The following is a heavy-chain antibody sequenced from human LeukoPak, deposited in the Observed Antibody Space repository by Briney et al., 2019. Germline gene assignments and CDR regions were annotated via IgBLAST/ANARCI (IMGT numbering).Heavy chain of an antibody. Sequence: GKSLRLSCAASGFTFSSYGMHWVRQAPRKGLEWVAVIWYDGSNIYYADSVRGRFTISRDNSKDTLFLQMNGLRAEDTAVYYCAKDGDTGTAYYYYYMDVWGKGTTVTVSS. CDR3: AKDGDTGTAYYYYYMDV. D-gene: IGHD1-7*01. CDR1: GFTFSSYG. V-gene: IGHV3-33*06. CDR2: IWYDGSNI. J-gene: IGHJ6*03.